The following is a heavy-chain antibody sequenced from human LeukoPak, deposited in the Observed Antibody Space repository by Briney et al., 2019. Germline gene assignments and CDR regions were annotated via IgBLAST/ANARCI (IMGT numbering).Heavy chain of an antibody. CDR2: IRYDGTNK. J-gene: IGHJ4*02. Sequence: PGTSQRLSCAASGFTFSSCDMHWVRQAPGKGLEWVAVIRYDGTNKEYADSVKGRFTISRDNSKNTLYLQMSSLRAEDTAVYYCARDRVRGYSYDLFDYWGQGTLVTVSP. D-gene: IGHD5-18*01. V-gene: IGHV3-33*08. CDR3: ARDRVRGYSYDLFDY. CDR1: GFTFSSCD.